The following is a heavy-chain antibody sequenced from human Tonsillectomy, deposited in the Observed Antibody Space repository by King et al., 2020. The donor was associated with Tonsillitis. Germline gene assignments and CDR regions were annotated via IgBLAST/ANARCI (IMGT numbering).Heavy chain of an antibody. CDR3: ASGLATGLGPVGGTDY. V-gene: IGHV1-46*01. CDR1: GYTFTSYY. D-gene: IGHD5-12*01. Sequence: VQLVESGAEVKKPGASVKVSCKASGYTFTSYYMHWVRQAPGQGLEWMGIINPSGGSTSYAQKFQGRVTMTRDTSTNTVYMELSSLRSEDTAVYYCASGLATGLGPVGGTDYWGQGTLVTVSS. CDR2: INPSGGST. J-gene: IGHJ4*02.